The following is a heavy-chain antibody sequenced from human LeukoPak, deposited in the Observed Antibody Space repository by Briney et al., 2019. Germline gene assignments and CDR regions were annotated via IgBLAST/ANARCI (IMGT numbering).Heavy chain of an antibody. CDR1: GGSISSSSYY. V-gene: IGHV4-61*02. J-gene: IGHJ4*02. Sequence: SETLSLTCTVSGGSISSSSYYWGWIRQPAGKGLEWIGRIYTSGSTNYNPSLKSRVTMSVDTSKNQFSLKLSSVTAADTAVYYCARAAGGGSGSYYQRWGQGTLVTVSS. CDR3: ARAAGGGSGSYYQR. CDR2: IYTSGST. D-gene: IGHD1-26*01.